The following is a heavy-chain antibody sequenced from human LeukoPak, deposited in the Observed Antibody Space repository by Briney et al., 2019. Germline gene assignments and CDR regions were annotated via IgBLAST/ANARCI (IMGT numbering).Heavy chain of an antibody. Sequence: KPSETLSLTCAVSGYSISSGYYWGWIRQPPGKGLEWIGSIYYSGSTYYNPSLKSRVTISVDTSKNQFSLKLSSVTAADTAVYYCARWGKSYNWFDPWGQGTLVTVSS. J-gene: IGHJ5*02. V-gene: IGHV4-38-2*01. CDR3: ARWGKSYNWFDP. CDR2: IYYSGST. D-gene: IGHD7-27*01. CDR1: GYSISSGYY.